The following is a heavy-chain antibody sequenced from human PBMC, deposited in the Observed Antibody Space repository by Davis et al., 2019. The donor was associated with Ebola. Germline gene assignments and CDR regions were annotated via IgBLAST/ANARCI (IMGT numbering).Heavy chain of an antibody. D-gene: IGHD3-3*01. CDR1: GYTFTSYY. CDR3: ARVPRNTIFGVVRYYFDY. J-gene: IGHJ4*02. V-gene: IGHV1-46*01. Sequence: ASVKVSCKASGYTFTSYYMHWVRQAPGQGLEWMGIINPSGGSTSYAQKFQGRVTMTTDTSTSTAYMKLRSLRSDDTAVYYCARVPRNTIFGVVRYYFDYWDQGTLVTVSS. CDR2: INPSGGST.